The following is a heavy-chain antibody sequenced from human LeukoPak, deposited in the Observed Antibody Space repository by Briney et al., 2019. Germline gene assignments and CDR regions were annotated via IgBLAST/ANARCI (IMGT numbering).Heavy chain of an antibody. CDR3: ARGFSTAPEY. J-gene: IGHJ4*02. D-gene: IGHD3-10*01. CDR2: INGDGSST. V-gene: IGHV3-74*01. Sequence: GGSLRLSCAASGFTFSTYWMHWVRQAPGKGLVWVSRINGDGSSTSYADSVGGRFTISRDNAKNTLYLQMNSLRAEDTAVYYCARGFSTAPEYWGQGTLVTVSS. CDR1: GFTFSTYW.